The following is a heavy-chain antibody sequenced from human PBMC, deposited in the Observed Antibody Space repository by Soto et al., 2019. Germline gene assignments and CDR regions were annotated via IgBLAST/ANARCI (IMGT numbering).Heavy chain of an antibody. CDR2: IIPIFGTA. V-gene: IGHV1-69*13. D-gene: IGHD6-19*01. J-gene: IGHJ6*02. CDR3: ARDGIAVAGMSYYYYAMDV. CDR1: GGTFSSYA. Sequence: VASVKVSCKASGGTFSSYAISWVRQAPGQGLEWMGGIIPIFGTANYAQKFQGRVTITADESTSTAYMELSSLRSEDTAVYYCARDGIAVAGMSYYYYAMDVWGQGTTVTVSS.